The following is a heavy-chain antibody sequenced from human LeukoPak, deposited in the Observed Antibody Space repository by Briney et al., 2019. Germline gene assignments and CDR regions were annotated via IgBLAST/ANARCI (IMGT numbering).Heavy chain of an antibody. J-gene: IGHJ6*03. D-gene: IGHD3-10*01. CDR2: IYHSGST. CDR1: GGSISSSNW. CDR3: ARHGSGSYEARYYYYYMDV. Sequence: SETLSLTCAVSGGSISSSNWWSWVRQPPGKGLEWIGEIYHSGSTNYNPSLKSRVTISVDTSKNQFSLKLSSVTAADTAVYYCARHGSGSYEARYYYYYMDVWGKGTTVTISS. V-gene: IGHV4-4*02.